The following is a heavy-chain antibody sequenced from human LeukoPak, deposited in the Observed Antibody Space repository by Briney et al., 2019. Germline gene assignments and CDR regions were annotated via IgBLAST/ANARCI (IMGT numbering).Heavy chain of an antibody. V-gene: IGHV3-7*03. D-gene: IGHD6-13*01. CDR1: GFTFSSSW. Sequence: QSGGSLRLSCAASGFTFSSSWMSWVRQAPGKGLEWVANIRKDGSETYYVDSVKGRFTISRDNAKNSLYLRMNSLRAEDTAIYYCARGRYSSTTYYFDSWGQGTLVTVSS. J-gene: IGHJ4*02. CDR2: IRKDGSET. CDR3: ARGRYSSTTYYFDS.